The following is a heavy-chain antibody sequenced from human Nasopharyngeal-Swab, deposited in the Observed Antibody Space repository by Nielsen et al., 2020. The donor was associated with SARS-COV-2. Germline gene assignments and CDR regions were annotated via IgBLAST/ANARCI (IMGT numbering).Heavy chain of an antibody. CDR1: GYTFTSYT. V-gene: IGHV1-3*01. CDR3: ARGWAAMAPGE. J-gene: IGHJ4*02. CDR2: INAGNGNT. D-gene: IGHD5-18*01. Sequence: ASVKVSCKASGYTFTSYTMHWVRQAPGQRLEWMGWINAGNGNTKYSQKFQGRVTITRDTSASTAYMELSSLRSEDTAVYYCARGWAAMAPGEWGQGTLVTVSS.